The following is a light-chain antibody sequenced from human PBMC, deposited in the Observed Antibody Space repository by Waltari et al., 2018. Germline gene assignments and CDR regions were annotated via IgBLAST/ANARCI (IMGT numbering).Light chain of an antibody. CDR1: SPNTGSHT. J-gene: IGLJ1*01. CDR3: AAWDDSLNDYV. V-gene: IGLV1-44*01. CDR2: SNN. Sequence: QSVLTQPPSASGTPGQRVTISCSGSSPNTGSHTVTWYQQLPGTAPKLLIYSNNQRPSGVPDRFSGSKSGTSASLAISGLQSEDEADYYCAAWDDSLNDYVFGTGTKVTVL.